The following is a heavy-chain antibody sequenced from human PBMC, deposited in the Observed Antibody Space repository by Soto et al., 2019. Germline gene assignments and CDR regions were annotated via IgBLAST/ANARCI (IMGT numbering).Heavy chain of an antibody. Sequence: PGGSLRLSCAASGFTFSSYSMNWVRQAPGKGLEWVSYISSSSSTIYYADSVKGRFTISRDNAKNSLYLQMNSLRDEDTAVYYWARADGRKSEWVFDYWGQGTLVTVSS. CDR3: ARADGRKSEWVFDY. CDR1: GFTFSSYS. CDR2: ISSSSSTI. D-gene: IGHD1-26*01. J-gene: IGHJ4*02. V-gene: IGHV3-48*02.